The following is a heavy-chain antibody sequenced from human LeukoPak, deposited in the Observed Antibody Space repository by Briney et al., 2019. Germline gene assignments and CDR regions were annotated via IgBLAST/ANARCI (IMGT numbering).Heavy chain of an antibody. Sequence: PSETLSLTCTVSGGSISSGGYYWSWIRQPPGKGLEWIGYIYHSGSTYYNPSLKSRVTISVDRSKNQFSLKLSSVTAADTAVYYCARVIYYGSGSPLWGQGTLVTVSS. CDR1: GGSISSGGYY. J-gene: IGHJ4*02. D-gene: IGHD3-10*01. V-gene: IGHV4-30-2*01. CDR3: ARVIYYGSGSPL. CDR2: IYHSGST.